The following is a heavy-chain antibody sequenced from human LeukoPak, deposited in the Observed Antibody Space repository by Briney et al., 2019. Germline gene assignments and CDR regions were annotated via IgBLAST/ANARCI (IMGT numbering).Heavy chain of an antibody. D-gene: IGHD3-3*01. CDR1: GFTFSSYA. J-gene: IGHJ4*02. Sequence: GGSLGLSCAASGFTFSSYAMSWVRQAPGKGLEWVSAISGSGGSTYYADSVKGRFTISRDNSKNTLYLQMNSLRAEDTAVYYCAKDVTIFVNYFDYWGQGTLVTVSS. CDR3: AKDVTIFVNYFDY. V-gene: IGHV3-23*01. CDR2: ISGSGGST.